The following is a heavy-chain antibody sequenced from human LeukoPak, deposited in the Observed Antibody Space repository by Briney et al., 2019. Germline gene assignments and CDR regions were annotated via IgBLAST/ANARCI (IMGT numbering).Heavy chain of an antibody. Sequence: GGSLRLSCAASGFTFSSYGMHWVRQAPGKGLEWVAVISYDGSNKYYADSVKGRFTISRDNSKNTLYLQMNSLRAEDTAVYYCAKEGSVAFDIWGQGTMVTVSS. V-gene: IGHV3-30*18. D-gene: IGHD5/OR15-5a*01. CDR1: GFTFSSYG. CDR2: ISYDGSNK. CDR3: AKEGSVAFDI. J-gene: IGHJ3*02.